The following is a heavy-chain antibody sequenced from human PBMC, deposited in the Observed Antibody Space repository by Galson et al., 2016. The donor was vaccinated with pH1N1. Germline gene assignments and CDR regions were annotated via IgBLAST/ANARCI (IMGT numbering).Heavy chain of an antibody. J-gene: IGHJ4*02. Sequence: LSLTCTVSGGSINNYYWSWTRQPPGRGLEWIGFIHSNGATNYKPSLKSRLTMSIDTSKNQFSLRLRSMTAAATAIYYCTRGRASSSERVSDYWGQGALVTVSS. V-gene: IGHV4-4*09. D-gene: IGHD3-16*01. CDR2: IHSNGAT. CDR3: TRGRASSSERVSDY. CDR1: GGSINNYY.